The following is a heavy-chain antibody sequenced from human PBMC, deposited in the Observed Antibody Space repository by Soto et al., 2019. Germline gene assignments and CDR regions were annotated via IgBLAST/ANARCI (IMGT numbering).Heavy chain of an antibody. D-gene: IGHD1-26*01. V-gene: IGHV1-69*13. CDR3: ARGAGDSGRPKVVGGYYYGMDV. CDR1: GGTFSSYA. J-gene: IGHJ6*02. CDR2: IIPIFGTA. Sequence: ASVKVSCKASGGTFSSYATSWVRQAPGQGLEWMGGIIPIFGTANYAQKFQGGVTITADESTSTAYMELSSLRSEDTAVYYCARGAGDSGRPKVVGGYYYGMDVWGQGTTVTVSS.